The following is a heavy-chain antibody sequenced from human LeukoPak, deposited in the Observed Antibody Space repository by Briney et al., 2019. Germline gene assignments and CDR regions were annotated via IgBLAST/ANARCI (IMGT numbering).Heavy chain of an antibody. CDR3: AKGLYSSSWYFDY. V-gene: IGHV3-23*01. Sequence: PGGSLRLSCAASGFTFSSYAMTWVRQAPGKGLEWVSSISGSGDNTYYADSVKGRFTVSRDNSKNTLYLQMNSLRAEDTAVYYCAKGLYSSSWYFDYWGQETLVALSS. D-gene: IGHD6-13*01. CDR2: ISGSGDNT. J-gene: IGHJ4*02. CDR1: GFTFSSYA.